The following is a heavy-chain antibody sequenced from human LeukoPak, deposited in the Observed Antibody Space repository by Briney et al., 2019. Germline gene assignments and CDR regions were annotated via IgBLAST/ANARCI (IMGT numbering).Heavy chain of an antibody. CDR1: GFTFSSYS. V-gene: IGHV3-21*01. J-gene: IGHJ4*02. Sequence: GGSLRPSCAASGFTFSSYSMNWVRQAPGKGLEWVSSISSSSSYIYCADSVKGRFTISRDNAKSSLYLQMNSLRAEDTAVYYCARGNYDSSGYYLDYWGQGTLVTVSS. CDR3: ARGNYDSSGYYLDY. CDR2: ISSSSSYI. D-gene: IGHD3-22*01.